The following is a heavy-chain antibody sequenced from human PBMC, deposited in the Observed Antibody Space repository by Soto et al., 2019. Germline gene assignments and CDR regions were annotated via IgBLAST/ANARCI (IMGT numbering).Heavy chain of an antibody. D-gene: IGHD3-10*01. Sequence: GGSLRLSCAASGFTFSSYSMSWVRQAPGKGLEWVSGFRTSGDGGTTYYADSVKGRFTISRDNSKNMLFLQMNSLRAEDTAIYYCAKKVNSGPGSQYFDYWGQGTLVTVS. J-gene: IGHJ4*02. V-gene: IGHV3-23*01. CDR3: AKKVNSGPGSQYFDY. CDR1: GFTFSSYS. CDR2: FRTSGDGGTT.